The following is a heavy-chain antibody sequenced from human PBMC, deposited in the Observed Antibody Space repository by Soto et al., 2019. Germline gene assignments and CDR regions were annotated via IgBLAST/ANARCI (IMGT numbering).Heavy chain of an antibody. CDR2: INPNSGGT. Sequence: ASVKVSCKASGYTFTGYYMHWVRQAPGQGLEWMGWINPNSGGTNYAQKFQGRVTMTRDTSISTAYMELSRLRSDDTAVYYCARGDYDFWSGYYPKYNWFDPWGQGALVTVSS. V-gene: IGHV1-2*02. CDR3: ARGDYDFWSGYYPKYNWFDP. CDR1: GYTFTGYY. J-gene: IGHJ5*02. D-gene: IGHD3-3*01.